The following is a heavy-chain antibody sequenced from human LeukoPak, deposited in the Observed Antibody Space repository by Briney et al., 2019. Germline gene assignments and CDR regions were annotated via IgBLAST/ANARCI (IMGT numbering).Heavy chain of an antibody. Sequence: GGSLRLSCAASGFTFGSYGMHWVRQAPGKGLEWVAFIRYDGSNKYYADSVKGRFTISRDNSKNTLYLQMNSLRAEDTAVYYCAKDRSSQPGLLDYWGQGILVTVSS. J-gene: IGHJ4*02. V-gene: IGHV3-30*02. CDR1: GFTFGSYG. CDR2: IRYDGSNK. D-gene: IGHD6-13*01. CDR3: AKDRSSQPGLLDY.